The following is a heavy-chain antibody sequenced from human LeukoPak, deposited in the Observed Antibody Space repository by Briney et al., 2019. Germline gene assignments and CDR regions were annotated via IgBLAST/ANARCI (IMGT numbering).Heavy chain of an antibody. CDR2: ISYDGSNK. Sequence: GRSLRLSCAASGFTFSSYAMHWVRQAPGKGLEWVAVISYDGSNKYYADSVKGRFTISRDNAKNSLYLQMNSLRAEDTAVYYCARERVGTFDIWGQGTMVTVSS. CDR1: GFTFSSYA. J-gene: IGHJ3*02. CDR3: ARERVGTFDI. V-gene: IGHV3-30-3*01.